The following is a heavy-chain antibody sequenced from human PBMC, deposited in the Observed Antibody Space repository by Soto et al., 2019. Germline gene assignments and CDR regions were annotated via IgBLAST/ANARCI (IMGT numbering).Heavy chain of an antibody. CDR2: ITSNGGNT. J-gene: IGHJ6*02. CDR1: GFTFSSYA. V-gene: IGHV3-64*01. Sequence: EVQLVESGGGLVQPGGSLRLSCAASGFTFSSYAMHWVRQAPGKGLEYVSVITSNGGNTDYANSVKGRFTISIDNSKNTLYLQMGSLRAEDMAVYYCARRIPFGYGMDVWGQGTTVTVSS. D-gene: IGHD2-21*01. CDR3: ARRIPFGYGMDV.